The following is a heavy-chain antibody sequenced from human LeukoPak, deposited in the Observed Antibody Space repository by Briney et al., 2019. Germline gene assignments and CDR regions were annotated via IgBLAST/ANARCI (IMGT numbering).Heavy chain of an antibody. CDR3: ARQRYDSTCGY. D-gene: IGHD3-22*01. Sequence: PSETLSLTCTVSSGSISSSSYYWGWIRQPPGKGLEWIGSIYYSGSTYYNPSLKSRVTISVDTSKNQFSLKLSSVTAADTAVYYCARQRYDSTCGYWGQGTLVTVSS. CDR2: IYYSGST. V-gene: IGHV4-39*01. J-gene: IGHJ4*02. CDR1: SGSISSSSYY.